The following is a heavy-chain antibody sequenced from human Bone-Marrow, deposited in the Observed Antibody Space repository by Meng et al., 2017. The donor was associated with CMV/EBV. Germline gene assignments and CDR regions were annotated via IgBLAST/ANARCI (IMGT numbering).Heavy chain of an antibody. CDR1: GFTFSDYS. CDR3: TRDHSRYCSSTSCYSGYYYYVMDV. CDR2: ISNSGSSI. D-gene: IGHD2-2*01. V-gene: IGHV3-11*01. J-gene: IGHJ6*01. Sequence: GGSLRLSCAASGFTFSDYSMSWIRQAPGRGLEWISYISNSGSSIYYADSVKGRFTISRDNDKSSLYLQMNSLGAEDTAVYYCTRDHSRYCSSTSCYSGYYYYVMDVWGQGTTVTGSS.